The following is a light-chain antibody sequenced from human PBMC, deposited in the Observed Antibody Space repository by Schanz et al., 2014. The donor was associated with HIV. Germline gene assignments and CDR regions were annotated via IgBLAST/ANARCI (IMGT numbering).Light chain of an antibody. CDR3: QQYGTSLIT. V-gene: IGKV3D-20*01. J-gene: IGKJ5*01. Sequence: EIVLTQSPATLSLSPGERATLSCRASQSVSDNYLAWYQQRPGLAPRLLIYDASSRATGIPDRFSGSGSGTDFTLTISRLEPEDFAVYYCQQYGTSLITFGQGTRLEI. CDR2: DAS. CDR1: QSVSDNY.